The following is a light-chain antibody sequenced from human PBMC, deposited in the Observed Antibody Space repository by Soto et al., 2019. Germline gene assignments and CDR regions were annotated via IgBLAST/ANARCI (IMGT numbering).Light chain of an antibody. Sequence: EIVLTQSPGTLCLSPGERATLSCRTSQNINKYLAWYQQKPGQAPRLLIYDASNRATGIPARFSGSGSGTDFTLTISSLEPEDFAVYYCQQRSNWPITFGQGTRLEIK. J-gene: IGKJ5*01. V-gene: IGKV3-11*01. CDR2: DAS. CDR3: QQRSNWPIT. CDR1: QNINKY.